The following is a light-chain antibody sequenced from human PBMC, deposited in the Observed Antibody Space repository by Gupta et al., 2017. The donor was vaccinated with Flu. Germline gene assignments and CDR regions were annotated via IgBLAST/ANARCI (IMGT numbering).Light chain of an antibody. V-gene: IGKV3-11*01. CDR2: DAS. CDR1: QSVGKS. J-gene: IGKJ4*01. CDR3: QQRANWPPLT. Sequence: PATLSLSPGERATLSCRASQSVGKSLAWYQQKPGQAPRLIISDASDRATGIPARFSGSGSGTDFTLTISSLEPEDFATYYCQQRANWPPLTFGGGTKVEI.